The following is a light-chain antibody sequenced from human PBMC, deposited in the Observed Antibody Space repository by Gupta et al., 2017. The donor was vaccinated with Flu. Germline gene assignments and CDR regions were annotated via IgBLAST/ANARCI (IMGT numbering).Light chain of an antibody. CDR3: VLYMGSGSWV. J-gene: IGLJ3*02. CDR1: SASVSTRYY. Sequence: QTVVTQEPSFSVSPGGTVTLTCGLSSASVSTRYYPSWYQQTPGQAPRTLIYNTNTRSSGVPDRFSGSILGNKAALTITGAQADDESDYYCVLYMGSGSWVFGGGTKLTVL. V-gene: IGLV8-61*01. CDR2: NTN.